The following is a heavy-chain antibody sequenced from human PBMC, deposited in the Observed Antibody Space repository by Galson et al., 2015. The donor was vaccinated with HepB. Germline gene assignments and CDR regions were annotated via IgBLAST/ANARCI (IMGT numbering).Heavy chain of an antibody. CDR2: ISWNSGSI. V-gene: IGHV3-9*01. D-gene: IGHD3-16*01. Sequence: SLRLSCAASGFTFDDYAMHWVRQAPGKGLEWVSSISWNSGSIGYADSVKGRFTISRDNAKNSLYLQMNSLRADDTALYYCVKDWGRNDYRNQRFDSWGQGTLVTVSS. CDR3: VKDWGRNDYRNQRFDS. CDR1: GFTFDDYA. J-gene: IGHJ4*02.